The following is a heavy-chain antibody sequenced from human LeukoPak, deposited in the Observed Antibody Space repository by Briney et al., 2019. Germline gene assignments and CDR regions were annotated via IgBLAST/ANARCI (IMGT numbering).Heavy chain of an antibody. V-gene: IGHV3-21*04. J-gene: IGHJ4*02. CDR1: GFTFNSYS. Sequence: GGSLRLSCAASGFTFNSYSMNWVRQAPGKGLEWVSSISASGDFIYYADSLRGRFTISRDNSKNTLYLQMNSLRAEDTAVYYCAKVLGISFAPWDYWGQGTLVTVSS. CDR2: ISASGDFI. D-gene: IGHD7-27*01. CDR3: AKVLGISFAPWDY.